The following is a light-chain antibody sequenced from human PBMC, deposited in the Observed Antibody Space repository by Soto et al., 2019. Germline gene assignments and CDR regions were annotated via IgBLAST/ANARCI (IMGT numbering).Light chain of an antibody. Sequence: EIVLTQSPGTLSLSPGERATLSCRASQSVSSSFLAWYQQKPGQAPRLLIYGAYNRATGIPNRFSGSGSGTDFALTISRLEPEDFAVYYCQQYDTSPWTFGQRTKVEIK. J-gene: IGKJ1*01. CDR2: GAY. CDR3: QQYDTSPWT. CDR1: QSVSSSF. V-gene: IGKV3-20*01.